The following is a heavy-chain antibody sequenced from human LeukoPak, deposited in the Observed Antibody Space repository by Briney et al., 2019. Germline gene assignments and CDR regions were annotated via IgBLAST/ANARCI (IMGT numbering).Heavy chain of an antibody. CDR1: GYTFTGYY. CDR3: ARAQCLGYSYGFCAFDI. Sequence: GASVKVSCKASGYTFTGYYMHWVRQAPGRGLEWMGWINPNSGGTNYAQKFQGRVTMTRDTSISTAYMELSRLRSDDTAVYYCARAQCLGYSYGFCAFDIWGQGTMVTVSS. D-gene: IGHD5-18*01. J-gene: IGHJ3*02. V-gene: IGHV1-2*02. CDR2: INPNSGGT.